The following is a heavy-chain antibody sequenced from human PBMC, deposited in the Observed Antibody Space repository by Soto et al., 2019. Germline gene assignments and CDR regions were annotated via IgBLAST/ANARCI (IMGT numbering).Heavy chain of an antibody. CDR1: GYSFTKYG. CDR2: INPGNGDT. J-gene: IGHJ6*02. Sequence: QVQLVQSGTEVKKPGASVKVSCKTSGYSFTKYGLHWVRQAPGQRLEWMGWINPGNGDTKYSQKFQGRVTITRDTSATTAYMELSSLRSEDSAVFYCARTDCSSTSCYNYYSYGMDVWGQGTTVTVSS. D-gene: IGHD2-2*01. CDR3: ARTDCSSTSCYNYYSYGMDV. V-gene: IGHV1-3*01.